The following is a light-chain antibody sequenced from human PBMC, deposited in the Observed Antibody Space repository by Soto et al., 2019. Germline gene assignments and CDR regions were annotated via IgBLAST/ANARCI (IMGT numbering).Light chain of an antibody. CDR1: QSISSD. V-gene: IGKV3-15*01. CDR3: QQYNNWPPYS. CDR2: GAS. J-gene: IGKJ2*03. Sequence: EIVMTQSPATLPVSPGERATLSCRASQSISSDLAWYQQKPGQAPRLLIYGASTRAPGIPGRFTGSGFGTDFTLTISSLQSEDFAVYYCQQYNNWPPYSFGQGTTLEIK.